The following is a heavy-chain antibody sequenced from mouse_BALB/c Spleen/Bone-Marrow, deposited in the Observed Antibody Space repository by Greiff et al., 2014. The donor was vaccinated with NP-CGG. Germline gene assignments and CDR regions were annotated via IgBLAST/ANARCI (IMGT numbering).Heavy chain of an antibody. Sequence: VQLQQSGAELVRPGSSVKISCKASGYVFTDYWMNWLRQRPGQGLEWIGQIFPVNADTNYKANFKDKVTLTADKSSTTAYMQLNGLTSEDSAVYFCARFATGSFAYWGQGTLVTVSA. CDR1: GYVFTDYW. V-gene: IGHV1-80*01. D-gene: IGHD1-1*01. CDR3: ARFATGSFAY. J-gene: IGHJ3*01. CDR2: IFPVNADT.